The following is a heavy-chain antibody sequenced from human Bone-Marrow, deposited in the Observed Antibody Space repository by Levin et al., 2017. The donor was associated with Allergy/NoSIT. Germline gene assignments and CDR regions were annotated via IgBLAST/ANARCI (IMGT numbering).Heavy chain of an antibody. V-gene: IGHV3-53*01. CDR3: ARLLEGDYFDY. D-gene: IGHD3-3*01. J-gene: IGHJ4*02. Sequence: GGSLRLSCAASGFTIRSNYMSWVRQAPGKGLEWVSVIYSGGSTYYADSVKGRFTISRDYSKNTLYLQMNSLRAEDTAVYYCARLLEGDYFDYWGQGTLVTVSS. CDR2: IYSGGST. CDR1: GFTIRSNY.